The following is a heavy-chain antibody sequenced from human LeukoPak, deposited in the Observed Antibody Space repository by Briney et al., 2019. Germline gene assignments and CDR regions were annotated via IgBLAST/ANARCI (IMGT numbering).Heavy chain of an antibody. Sequence: GGSLRLSCAASGFTFSSYGMHWVRQAPGKGLEWVALIWNDGTNKYYADSVKGRFTISRDNSKNTLYLQMNSLRVEDTAVYYCAKPPDGYNSRAFGYWGQGTLVTVSS. V-gene: IGHV3-33*06. J-gene: IGHJ4*02. CDR2: IWNDGTNK. CDR1: GFTFSSYG. D-gene: IGHD5-24*01. CDR3: AKPPDGYNSRAFGY.